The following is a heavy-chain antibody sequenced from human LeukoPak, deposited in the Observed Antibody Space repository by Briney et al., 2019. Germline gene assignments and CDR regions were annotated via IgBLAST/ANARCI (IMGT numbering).Heavy chain of an antibody. CDR3: AREMGGHSGYDYLNWFDP. CDR2: IRYDGSNK. Sequence: PGGSLRLSCAASGFTFSSYGMHWVRQAPGKGLEWVAFIRYDGSNKYYADSVKGRFTISRDNAKNSLYLQMNSLRAEDTAVYYCAREMGGHSGYDYLNWFDPWGQGTLVTVSS. J-gene: IGHJ5*02. V-gene: IGHV3-30*02. CDR1: GFTFSSYG. D-gene: IGHD5-12*01.